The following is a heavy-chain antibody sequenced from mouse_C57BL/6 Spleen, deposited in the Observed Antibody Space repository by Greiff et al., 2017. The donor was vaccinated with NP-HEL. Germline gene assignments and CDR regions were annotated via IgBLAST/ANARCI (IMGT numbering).Heavy chain of an antibody. D-gene: IGHD1-1*01. V-gene: IGHV3-6*01. J-gene: IGHJ2*01. CDR1: GYSITSGYY. CDR2: ISYDGSN. CDR3: ARDQTTVYFDY. Sequence: EVKLMESGPGLVKPSQSLSLTCSVTGYSITSGYYWNWIRQFPGNKLEWMGYISYDGSNNYNPSLKNRISITRDTSKNQFFLKLNSVTTEDTATYYCARDQTTVYFDYWGQGTTLTVSS.